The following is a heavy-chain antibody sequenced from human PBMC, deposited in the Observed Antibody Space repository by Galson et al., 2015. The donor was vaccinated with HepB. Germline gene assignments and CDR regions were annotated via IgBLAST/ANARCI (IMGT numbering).Heavy chain of an antibody. V-gene: IGHV3-33*06. CDR1: GFTFSSYG. D-gene: IGHD2-2*02. J-gene: IGHJ2*01. Sequence: SLRLSCAASGFTFSSYGMHWVRQAPGKGLEWVAVIWYDGSNKYYADSVKGRFTISRDNSKNTLYLQMNSLRAEDTAVYYCAKDAYIVVVPAAIGWDWYFDLWGRGTLVTVSS. CDR3: AKDAYIVVVPAAIGWDWYFDL. CDR2: IWYDGSNK.